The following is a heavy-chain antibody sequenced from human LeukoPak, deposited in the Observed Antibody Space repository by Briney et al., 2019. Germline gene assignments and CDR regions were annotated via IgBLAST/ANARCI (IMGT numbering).Heavy chain of an antibody. Sequence: GASVKVSCKASGYTFTSYGINWGRQAPGQGLEWMGWISAYNGKTNYAQKLQGRVTMTRDTSTSTVYMELRGVRSDDTALYYCARGGDMRVVGAFDIWGQGTMVTVSS. J-gene: IGHJ3*02. D-gene: IGHD3-22*01. V-gene: IGHV1-18*01. CDR3: ARGGDMRVVGAFDI. CDR2: ISAYNGKT. CDR1: GYTFTSYG.